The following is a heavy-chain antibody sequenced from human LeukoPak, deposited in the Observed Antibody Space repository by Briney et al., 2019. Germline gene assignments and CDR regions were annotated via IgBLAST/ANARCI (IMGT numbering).Heavy chain of an antibody. J-gene: IGHJ4*02. V-gene: IGHV3-23*01. D-gene: IGHD3-10*01. Sequence: GSLRLSCAASGFTFSSYDMSWVRQATGKRLEWVSAISGSGGSTYYADSVKGRFTISRDNSEKKLYLQMNSLRAEDTAVYYCAKAYGSGSYDYWGQGTLVTVSS. CDR3: AKAYGSGSYDY. CDR1: GFTFSSYD. CDR2: ISGSGGST.